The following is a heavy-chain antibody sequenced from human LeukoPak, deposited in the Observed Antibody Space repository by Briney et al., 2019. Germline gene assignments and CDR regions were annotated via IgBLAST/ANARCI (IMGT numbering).Heavy chain of an antibody. V-gene: IGHV4-31*03. Sequence: SQTLSLTCTVSGGSISSGGYYWSWIRQHPGKGLEWIGYIYYSGSTYYNPSLKSRVTISVDTSKNQFSLKLSSVTAADTAVYYCARHSTYYDFWSGYYTHGMDVRGQGTTVTVSS. CDR1: GGSISSGGYY. CDR2: IYYSGST. D-gene: IGHD3-3*01. J-gene: IGHJ6*02. CDR3: ARHSTYYDFWSGYYTHGMDV.